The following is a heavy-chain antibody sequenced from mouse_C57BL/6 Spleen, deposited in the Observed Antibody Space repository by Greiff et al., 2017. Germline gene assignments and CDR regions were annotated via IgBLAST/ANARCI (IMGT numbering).Heavy chain of an antibody. CDR3: ARRGGHEAMDY. Sequence: VKLMESGAELARPGASVKLSCKASGYTFTSYGISWVKQRTGQGLEWIGEIYPRSGNTYYNEKFKGKATLTADKSSSTAYMELRSLTSEDSAVYFCARRGGHEAMDYWGQGTSVTVSS. V-gene: IGHV1-81*01. J-gene: IGHJ4*01. D-gene: IGHD3-1*01. CDR2: IYPRSGNT. CDR1: GYTFTSYG.